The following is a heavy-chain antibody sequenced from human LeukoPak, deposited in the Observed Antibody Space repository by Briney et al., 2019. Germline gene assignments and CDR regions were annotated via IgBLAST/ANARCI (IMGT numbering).Heavy chain of an antibody. CDR1: GFTFSNYN. Sequence: GGSLRLSCAASGFTFSNYNMNWVRQAPGKGLEWVSSISSSSSYIYYADSVKGRFTISRDNAKNSLCLQMNSLRAEDTAVYYCARMTIVVVAAKREMDYWGQGTLVTVSS. CDR2: ISSSSSYI. CDR3: ARMTIVVVAAKREMDY. J-gene: IGHJ4*02. D-gene: IGHD2-15*01. V-gene: IGHV3-21*01.